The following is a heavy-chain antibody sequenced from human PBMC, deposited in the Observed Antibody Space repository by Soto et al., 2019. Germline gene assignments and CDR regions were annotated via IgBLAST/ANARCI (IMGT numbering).Heavy chain of an antibody. CDR2: IYYSGST. CDR3: ARHVTGYSSGWYDY. V-gene: IGHV4-39*01. J-gene: IGHJ4*02. D-gene: IGHD6-19*01. Sequence: QLQLQESGPGLVKPSETLSLTCTVSGGSISSSSYYWGWIRQPPGKGLEWIGSIYYSGSTYYNPSLKSRVTISVDTSKNQFSLKLSSVTAADTAVYYCARHVTGYSSGWYDYWGQGTLVTVSS. CDR1: GGSISSSSYY.